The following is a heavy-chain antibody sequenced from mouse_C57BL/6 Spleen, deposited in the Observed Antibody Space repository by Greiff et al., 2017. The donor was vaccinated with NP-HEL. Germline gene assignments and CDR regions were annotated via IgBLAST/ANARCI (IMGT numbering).Heavy chain of an antibody. J-gene: IGHJ4*01. CDR3: ARGTGTGAMDY. D-gene: IGHD4-1*01. V-gene: IGHV1-69*01. CDR2: IDTSDSYT. CDR1: GYTFTSYW. Sequence: VQLQQPGAELVMPGASVKLSCKASGYTFTSYWMHWVKQRPGQGLEWIGEIDTSDSYTNSNQKFKGKSTLTVDKSSSTAYMQLSSLTSEDSAVYYCARGTGTGAMDYWGQGTSVTVSS.